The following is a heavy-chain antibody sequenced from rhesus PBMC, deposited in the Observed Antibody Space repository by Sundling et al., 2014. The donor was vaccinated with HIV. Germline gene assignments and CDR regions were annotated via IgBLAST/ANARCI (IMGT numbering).Heavy chain of an antibody. CDR3: AKLTVAGLDF. J-gene: IGHJ6*01. Sequence: QVNLQQWGEGLVKPSETLSLTCAVYGGSIRGYQYWSWIRQPPGKGLEWIGFIYGNSGFTNYNPSLKNRVTISKDTSKNQFSLRLNSVTAADTAVYYCAKLTVAGLDFWGRGVVVTVSS. CDR1: GGSIRGYQY. CDR2: IYGNSGFT. V-gene: IGHV4-73*01. D-gene: IGHD4-29*01.